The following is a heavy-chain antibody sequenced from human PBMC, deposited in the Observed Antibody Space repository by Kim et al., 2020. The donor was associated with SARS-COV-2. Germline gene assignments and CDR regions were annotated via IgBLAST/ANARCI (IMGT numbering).Heavy chain of an antibody. J-gene: IGHJ4*02. CDR3: ARDIDRSSGRRYFDY. V-gene: IGHV4-31*03. Sequence: SETLSLTCTVSGGSISSGGYYWSWIRQHPGKGLEWIGYIYYSGSTYYNPSLKSRVTISVDTSKNQFSLKLSSVTAADTAVYYCARDIDRSSGRRYFDYWGQGTLVTVSS. D-gene: IGHD3-22*01. CDR1: GGSISSGGYY. CDR2: IYYSGST.